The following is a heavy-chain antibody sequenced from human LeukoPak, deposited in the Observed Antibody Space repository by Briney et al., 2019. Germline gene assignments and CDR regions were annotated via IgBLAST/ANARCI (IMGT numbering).Heavy chain of an antibody. CDR1: GGSFSGYY. D-gene: IGHD6-13*01. Sequence: LTCAVYGGSFSGYYWSCIRQPPGKGLEWVSATSGSGDTYYADSVKGRFTISRDNSKNTLYLQMNSLRAEDTAVYYCATTGYSSRNYWGQGTLVTVSS. CDR2: TSGSGDT. V-gene: IGHV3-23*01. CDR3: ATTGYSSRNY. J-gene: IGHJ4*02.